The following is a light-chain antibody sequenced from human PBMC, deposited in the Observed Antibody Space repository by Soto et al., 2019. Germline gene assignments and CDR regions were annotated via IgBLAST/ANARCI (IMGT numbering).Light chain of an antibody. CDR2: DTS. V-gene: IGLV7-46*01. CDR1: TGHVTRGHW. J-gene: IGLJ3*02. CDR3: LLSYGNPWV. Sequence: QAVVTQEPSVTVSPGGTVTLTCGSNTGHVTRGHWTYWFQQKPGQAPRTVIDDTSTKESWTPARFSSSLLGGKAALTLSGAKTEDEADSYCLLSYGNPWVLGGGTKPTVL.